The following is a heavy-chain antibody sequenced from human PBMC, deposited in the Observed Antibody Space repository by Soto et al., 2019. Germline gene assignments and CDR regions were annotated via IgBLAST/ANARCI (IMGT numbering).Heavy chain of an antibody. D-gene: IGHD3-9*01. V-gene: IGHV3-30*18. CDR2: ISYDGSKR. CDR1: GFTFGNYA. Sequence: QVQLVQSGGGVVQPGKSLRLPCVGSGFTFGNYAMYWVRQTPGKGLEWVAFISYDGSKRYHADSVKGQFTISRDNPGKTVYLQLDSLRPEDTAVYYCAKGGGAPGYPIDYWGQGTLVTVSS. J-gene: IGHJ4*02. CDR3: AKGGGAPGYPIDY.